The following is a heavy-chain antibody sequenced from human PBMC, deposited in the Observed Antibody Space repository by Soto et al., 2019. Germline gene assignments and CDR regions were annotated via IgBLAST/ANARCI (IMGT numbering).Heavy chain of an antibody. D-gene: IGHD6-13*01. CDR3: ARGAAAEPNYYYYGMDV. Sequence: GGSLRLSCAASGFTFSSYGMHWVRQAPGKGLEWVAVIWYDGSNKYYADSVKGRFTISRDSSKNTLYLQMNSLRAEDTAVYYCARGAAAEPNYYYYGMDVWGQGTTVTVSS. CDR2: IWYDGSNK. CDR1: GFTFSSYG. V-gene: IGHV3-33*01. J-gene: IGHJ6*02.